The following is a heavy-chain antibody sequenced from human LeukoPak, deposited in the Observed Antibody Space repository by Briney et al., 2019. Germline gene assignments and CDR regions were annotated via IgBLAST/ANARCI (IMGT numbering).Heavy chain of an antibody. J-gene: IGHJ3*01. CDR3: ARDRVGDSDAFDV. CDR1: GYRFSNNW. D-gene: IGHD2-21*01. CDR2: IKQDGSEK. V-gene: IGHV3-7*01. Sequence: GGSLRLSCAASGYRFSNNWMSWVRQAPGKELEWVANIKQDGSEKYYVDSVKGRFTISRDNAKSSLYLQMSSLRAEDTAIYYCARDRVGDSDAFDVWGQGTVVTVSS.